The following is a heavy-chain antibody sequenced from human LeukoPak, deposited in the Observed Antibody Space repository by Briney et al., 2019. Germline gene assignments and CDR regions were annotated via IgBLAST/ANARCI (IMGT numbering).Heavy chain of an antibody. V-gene: IGHV3-21*05. Sequence: GGSPRLSCAASGFTFSSYSMNWVRQAPGKGLEWVSYISSSSTYINYADSVKGRFTISRDNAKNSLYLQMNSLRAEDTAVYYCAELGITMIGGVWGKGTTVTISS. J-gene: IGHJ6*04. CDR2: ISSSSTYI. D-gene: IGHD3-10*02. CDR3: AELGITMIGGV. CDR1: GFTFSSYS.